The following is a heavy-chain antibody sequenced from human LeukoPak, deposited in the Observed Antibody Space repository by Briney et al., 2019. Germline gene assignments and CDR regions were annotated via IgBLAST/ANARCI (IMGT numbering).Heavy chain of an antibody. J-gene: IGHJ4*02. V-gene: IGHV3-9*01. Sequence: PGGSLRLSWAASGFTFDEYAMHWVRQAPGKGLEWVSAIKWNSVSTDYADSVKGRFTISRDNAKNSLYLQMNSLRDEDTALYYCAKGVGDCTSANCYKEFDYWGQGTLVTVSS. CDR3: AKGVGDCTSANCYKEFDY. CDR2: IKWNSVST. D-gene: IGHD2-2*02. CDR1: GFTFDEYA.